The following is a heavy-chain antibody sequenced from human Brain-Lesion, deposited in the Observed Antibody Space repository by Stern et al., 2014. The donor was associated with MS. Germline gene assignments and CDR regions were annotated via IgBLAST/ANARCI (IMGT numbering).Heavy chain of an antibody. CDR2: ISGSGDNT. Sequence: MQLVQSGGGLVQPGGSLRLSCAASEFTFSSYTMSWVRQAPGKGLEWVSTISGSGDNTYYADSVKGRFTISRDNSKNTLYLQMSGLRVEDTAVYYCAKERFETYYDFWSGYRRDYFDYWGQGTLVTVSS. CDR1: EFTFSSYT. J-gene: IGHJ4*02. V-gene: IGHV3-23*04. D-gene: IGHD3-3*01. CDR3: AKERFETYYDFWSGYRRDYFDY.